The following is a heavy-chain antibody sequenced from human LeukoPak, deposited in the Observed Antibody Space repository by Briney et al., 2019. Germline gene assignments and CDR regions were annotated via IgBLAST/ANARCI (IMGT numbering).Heavy chain of an antibody. J-gene: IGHJ6*03. CDR3: ARDAAPYYYGSGAGMDV. D-gene: IGHD3-10*01. V-gene: IGHV7-4-1*02. CDR2: INTNTGNP. Sequence: ASVKVSCKASGYTFTSYAMNWVRQAPGQGLEWMGWINTNTGNPTYAQGFTGRFVFSLDTSVSTAYLQISSLKAEDTAVYYCARDAAPYYYGSGAGMDVWGKGTTVTVSS. CDR1: GYTFTSYA.